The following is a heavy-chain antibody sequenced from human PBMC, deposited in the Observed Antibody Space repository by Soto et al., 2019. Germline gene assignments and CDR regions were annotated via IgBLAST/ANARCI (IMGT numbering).Heavy chain of an antibody. D-gene: IGHD3-10*01. Sequence: PGESLNISCQTSGYTFGNYWIGWVRQKPEKGLEWLGIIFPTDSDTKYSASFQGQVTISAEKSSSTAYLQWNSLRASDTAPYYCARHGAYPHRPRYFYYGLDVCGQVTPVTVSS. CDR1: GYTFGNYW. J-gene: IGHJ6*02. CDR3: ARHGAYPHRPRYFYYGLDV. CDR2: IFPTDSDT. V-gene: IGHV5-51*01.